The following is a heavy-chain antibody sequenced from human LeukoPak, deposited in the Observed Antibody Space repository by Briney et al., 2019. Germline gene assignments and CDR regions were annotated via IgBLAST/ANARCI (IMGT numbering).Heavy chain of an antibody. CDR1: GGSFSGYH. CDR2: INHSGST. Sequence: PETLSLTCAVYGGSFSGYHWSWIRQPPGKGLEWIGEINHSGSTNYNPSLKSRVTISVDTSKNQFSLKLSSVTAADTAVYYCARGVSGGNGSNFDYWGQGTLVTVSS. CDR3: ARGVSGGNGSNFDY. V-gene: IGHV4-34*01. D-gene: IGHD1-26*01. J-gene: IGHJ4*02.